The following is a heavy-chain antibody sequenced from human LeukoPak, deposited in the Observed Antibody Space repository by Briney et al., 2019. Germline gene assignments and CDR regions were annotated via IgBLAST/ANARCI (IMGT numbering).Heavy chain of an antibody. Sequence: PGGSLRLSCAASGFTFSNNWMTWVRQAPGKGLEWVASVKKDASEKYYVDSVKGRFTISRDNAKNSLYLQMNSLSAEDTAVFYCARDSGSNASDIWGQGTMVTVSS. V-gene: IGHV3-7*01. CDR2: VKKDASEK. D-gene: IGHD5-12*01. CDR1: GFTFSNNW. J-gene: IGHJ3*02. CDR3: ARDSGSNASDI.